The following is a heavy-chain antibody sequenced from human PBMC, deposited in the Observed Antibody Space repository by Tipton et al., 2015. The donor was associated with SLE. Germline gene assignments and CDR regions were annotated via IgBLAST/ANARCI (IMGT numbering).Heavy chain of an antibody. D-gene: IGHD6-13*01. CDR2: IWYDGSNK. Sequence: QLVQSGGGVVQPGRSLRLSCAASGFTFSSYGMHWVRQAPGKGLEWVAVIWYDGSNKYYADSVKGRFTISRDNSKNTLYLQMNSLRAEDTAVYYCAKAYSLIAAAGSFDYWGQGTLVTVSS. CDR3: AKAYSLIAAAGSFDY. J-gene: IGHJ4*02. CDR1: GFTFSSYG. V-gene: IGHV3-33*06.